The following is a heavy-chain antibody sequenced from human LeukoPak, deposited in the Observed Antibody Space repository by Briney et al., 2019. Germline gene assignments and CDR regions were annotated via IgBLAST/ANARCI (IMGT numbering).Heavy chain of an antibody. Sequence: PGGSLRLSCAASGFTFSSYVMHWVRQAPGKGLEWVAVISYDGNNIYYADSVKGRFTISRDNSKNTLYLQMTSLRAEDTAVYYCARDSPKPYCGSTSCFLYYFDYWGQGTRVTVSS. CDR1: GFTFSSYV. V-gene: IGHV3-30-3*01. CDR3: ARDSPKPYCGSTSCFLYYFDY. J-gene: IGHJ4*02. CDR2: ISYDGNNI. D-gene: IGHD2-2*01.